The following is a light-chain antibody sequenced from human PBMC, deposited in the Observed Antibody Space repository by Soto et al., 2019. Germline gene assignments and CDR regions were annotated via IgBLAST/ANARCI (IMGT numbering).Light chain of an antibody. Sequence: QSVLTQPPSVSAAPVQKVTISCSGSSSNIGNNYVSWYQQLPGTAPKLLIYDNNKRPSGIPDRFSGYKSGTSATLGITGLQTGDEADYYCGTWDSSLSAVVFGGGTKLTVL. CDR2: DNN. CDR3: GTWDSSLSAVV. J-gene: IGLJ2*01. V-gene: IGLV1-51*01. CDR1: SSNIGNNY.